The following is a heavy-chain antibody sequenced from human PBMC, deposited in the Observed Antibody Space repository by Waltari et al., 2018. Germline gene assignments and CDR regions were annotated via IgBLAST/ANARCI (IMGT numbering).Heavy chain of an antibody. D-gene: IGHD2-2*02. J-gene: IGHJ6*02. CDR1: GDSVSSNSAA. CDR2: TYYRSKWYN. Sequence: QVQLQQSGPGLVKPSQTLSLTCAISGDSVSSNSAAWNWIRQSPSRGLEWLGRTYYRSKWYNDYAVSVKSRITINPDTSKNQFSLQLNSVTPEDTAVYYCARALYCSSTSCYTYHMDVWGQGTTVTVSS. V-gene: IGHV6-1*01. CDR3: ARALYCSSTSCYTYHMDV.